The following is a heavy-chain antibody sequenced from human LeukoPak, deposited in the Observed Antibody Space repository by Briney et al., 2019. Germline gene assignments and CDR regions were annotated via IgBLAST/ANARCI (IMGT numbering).Heavy chain of an antibody. Sequence: SETLSLTCTVSGGSISSSSYYWGWIRQPPGKGLEWIGSIYYSGSTNYNPSLKSRVTISVDTSKNQFSLKLSSVTAADTAVYYCARSYSSSWDYYYYMDVWGKGTTVTISS. J-gene: IGHJ6*03. CDR1: GGSISSSSYY. V-gene: IGHV4-39*07. CDR2: IYYSGST. D-gene: IGHD6-13*01. CDR3: ARSYSSSWDYYYYMDV.